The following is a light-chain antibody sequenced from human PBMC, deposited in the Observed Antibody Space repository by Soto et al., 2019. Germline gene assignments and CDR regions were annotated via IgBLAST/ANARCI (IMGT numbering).Light chain of an antibody. V-gene: IGKV3-15*01. CDR3: QQYNKWPIT. Sequence: EIVMTQSPATLSVSPGERVNLSCRASQSVISDLALYQLKHGQAPRLLLYYTSTRATGFPARFSVGGSGTEFTLTISSLQSEDSAFYYCQQYNKWPITFGQGTRLEIK. J-gene: IGKJ5*01. CDR1: QSVISD. CDR2: YTS.